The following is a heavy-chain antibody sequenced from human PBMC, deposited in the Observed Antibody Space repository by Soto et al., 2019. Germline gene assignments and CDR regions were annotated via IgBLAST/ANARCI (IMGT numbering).Heavy chain of an antibody. Sequence: CAASGFTFSSYSMNWVLQAPGKGLEWVSYISSSSSTIYYADSVKGRFTISRDNAKNSLYLQMNSLRAEDTAVYYCARDLSGDDSSGYYPEPYFDYWGQGTLVTVSS. V-gene: IGHV3-48*01. CDR3: ARDLSGDDSSGYYPEPYFDY. CDR1: GFTFSSYS. D-gene: IGHD3-22*01. CDR2: ISSSSSTI. J-gene: IGHJ4*02.